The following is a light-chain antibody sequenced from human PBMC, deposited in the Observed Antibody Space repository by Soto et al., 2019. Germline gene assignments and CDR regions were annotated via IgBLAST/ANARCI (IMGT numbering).Light chain of an antibody. CDR2: GAS. J-gene: IGKJ1*01. CDR3: LQDINSTWT. Sequence: AIQMTQSPSSLSASVGDRVTISCRASQGIGNALGWYQQKQGKPPKVLIYGASNLQSGVPPRFRGSGYGTDLTIAISSLQHEDSETYYCLQDINSTWTFGQGTKVDIK. CDR1: QGIGNA. V-gene: IGKV1-6*02.